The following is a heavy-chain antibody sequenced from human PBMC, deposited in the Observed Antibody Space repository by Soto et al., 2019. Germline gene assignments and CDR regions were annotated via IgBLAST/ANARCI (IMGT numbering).Heavy chain of an antibody. CDR2: ISYDGSNK. CDR1: VFTFSSYG. Sequence: WWSLRLSCSASVFTFSSYGMNRFRQAPGKGLERVAVISYDGSNKYYADSVKGRFTISRDNSTNTLYLQMNSLRAEETAVYYCAKDRSCMGSNTVFFGMDVWVQATTVTVS. J-gene: IGHJ6*02. CDR3: AKDRSCMGSNTVFFGMDV. D-gene: IGHD4-4*01. V-gene: IGHV3-30*18.